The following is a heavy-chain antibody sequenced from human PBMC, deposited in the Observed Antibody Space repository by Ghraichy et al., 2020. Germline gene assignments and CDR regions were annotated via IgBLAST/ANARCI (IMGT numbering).Heavy chain of an antibody. V-gene: IGHV4-34*01. CDR2: INHSGST. J-gene: IGHJ6*03. CDR3: ARGRGYSGYVLDYYYYYMDV. D-gene: IGHD5-12*01. Sequence: SETLSLTCAVYGGSFSGYYWSWIRQPPGKGLEWIGEINHSGSTNYNPSLKSRVTISVDTSKNQFSLKLSSVTAADTAVYYCARGRGYSGYVLDYYYYYMDVWGKGTTVTVSS. CDR1: GGSFSGYY.